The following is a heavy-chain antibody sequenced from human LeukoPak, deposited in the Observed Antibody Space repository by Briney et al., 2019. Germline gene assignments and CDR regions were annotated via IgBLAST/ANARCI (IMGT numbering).Heavy chain of an antibody. CDR2: IKQDGSEK. Sequence: GGSLRLSCAASGFTFSSYWMSWVRQAPGKGLEWVANIKQDGSEKFYVDSVKGRFTISRDNAKNSLYLQMNSLRLEDTAVYYCVRDWAPASMQAAPFDCWGQGTLVTVSS. CDR3: VRDWAPASMQAAPFDC. D-gene: IGHD2/OR15-2a*01. CDR1: GFTFSSYW. J-gene: IGHJ4*02. V-gene: IGHV3-7*01.